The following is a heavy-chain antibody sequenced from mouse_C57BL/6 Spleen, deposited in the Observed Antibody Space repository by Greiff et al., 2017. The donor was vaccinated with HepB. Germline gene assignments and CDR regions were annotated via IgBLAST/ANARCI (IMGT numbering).Heavy chain of an antibody. D-gene: IGHD2-10*01. Sequence: VQLQQSGPELVKPGASVKISCKASGYSFTGYYMNWVKQSPEKSLEWIGEINPSTGGTSYNQKFKAKATLTVDKSSSTAYMQLKSLTSEDSAVYYCARSPYYGNYKYFDYWGQGTTLTVSS. J-gene: IGHJ2*01. V-gene: IGHV1-42*01. CDR2: INPSTGGT. CDR3: ARSPYYGNYKYFDY. CDR1: GYSFTGYY.